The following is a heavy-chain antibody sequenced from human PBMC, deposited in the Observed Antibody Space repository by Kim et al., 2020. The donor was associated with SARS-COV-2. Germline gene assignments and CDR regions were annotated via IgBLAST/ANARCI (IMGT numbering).Heavy chain of an antibody. CDR2: IYWDDDT. J-gene: IGHJ3*01. D-gene: IGHD3-10*01. CDR1: GFSLTTNGMG. CDR3: AHRGTMGRGVVCAFDF. V-gene: IGHV2-5*02. Sequence: SGPTLVKPTQTLTLTCTFSGFSLTTNGMGVGWIRQPPGKALEWLALIYWDDDTRYNPSLKSRLTITKDTSKNQVVLTMTNMDPVDTATYFCAHRGTMGRGVVCAFDFWGQGTMVTVSS.